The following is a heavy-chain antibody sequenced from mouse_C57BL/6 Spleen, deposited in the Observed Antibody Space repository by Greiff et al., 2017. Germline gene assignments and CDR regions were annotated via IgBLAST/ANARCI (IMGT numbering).Heavy chain of an antibody. V-gene: IGHV1-50*01. CDR3: SILTTVVADY. J-gene: IGHJ2*01. CDR2: IDPSDSYT. Sequence: QVQLQQPGAELVKPGASVKLSCKASGYTFTSYWMQWVKQRPGQGLEWIGEIDPSDSYTTYNQKFKGKATLTVETSSRTAYMQLSSLTSEDAAVYYCSILTTVVADYWGQGTTLTVSS. D-gene: IGHD1-1*01. CDR1: GYTFTSYW.